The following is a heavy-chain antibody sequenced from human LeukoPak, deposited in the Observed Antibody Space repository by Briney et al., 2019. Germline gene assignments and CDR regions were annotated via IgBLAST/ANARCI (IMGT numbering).Heavy chain of an antibody. V-gene: IGHV4-38-2*01. Sequence: SETLSLTCAVSGYSISSGYYWGWIRQPPGKGLEWIGSIYHSGSIYYNPSLKSRVTISVDTSKNQFSLKLSSVTAADTAVYYCARCGLVRGLNDYWGQGTLVTVSS. J-gene: IGHJ4*02. CDR1: GYSISSGYY. D-gene: IGHD3-10*01. CDR2: IYHSGSI. CDR3: ARCGLVRGLNDY.